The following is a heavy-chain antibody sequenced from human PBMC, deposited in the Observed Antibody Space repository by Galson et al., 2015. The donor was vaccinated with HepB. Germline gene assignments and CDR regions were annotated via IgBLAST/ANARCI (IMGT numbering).Heavy chain of an antibody. D-gene: IGHD5-12*01. CDR1: GFTFSSYW. J-gene: IGHJ4*02. CDR3: TRTEYSGYVFFDY. V-gene: IGHV3-7*03. CDR2: IKQDGSEK. Sequence: SLRLSCAASGFTFSSYWMSWVRQAPGKGLEWVANIKQDGSEKYYVDSVKGRFTISRDNAKNSLYLQMNSLRAEDTAVYYCTRTEYSGYVFFDYWGQGTLVTVSS.